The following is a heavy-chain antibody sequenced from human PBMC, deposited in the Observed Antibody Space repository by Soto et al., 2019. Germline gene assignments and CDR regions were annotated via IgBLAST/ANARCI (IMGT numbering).Heavy chain of an antibody. V-gene: IGHV3-23*01. CDR2: ISGGGTGT. D-gene: IGHD3-22*01. J-gene: IGHJ4*01. CDR1: GFSFNNYA. CDR3: AKGHYYDNVGNWVANQAFDS. Sequence: LRLSCAVTGFSFNNYAMNWVRQSPGKGLEWVSSISGGGTGTYSADAVKGRFTISSDKSRNTVYLQMSSLRADDTAVYYCAKGHYYDNVGNWVANQAFDSWGRGTLVTVSS.